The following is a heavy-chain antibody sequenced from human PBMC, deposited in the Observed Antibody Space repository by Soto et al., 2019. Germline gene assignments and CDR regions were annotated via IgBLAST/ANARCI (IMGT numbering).Heavy chain of an antibody. CDR2: ISGSGGST. CDR1: GFTFSSYA. D-gene: IGHD3-22*01. CDR3: AKGHVAITMIVVVPFDY. J-gene: IGHJ4*02. Sequence: GGSLRLSCAASGFTFSSYAMSWVRQAPGKGLEWVSAISGSGGSTYYADSVKGRFTISRDNSKNTLYLQMNSLRAEDTAVYYCAKGHVAITMIVVVPFDYWGQGTLVTVSS. V-gene: IGHV3-23*01.